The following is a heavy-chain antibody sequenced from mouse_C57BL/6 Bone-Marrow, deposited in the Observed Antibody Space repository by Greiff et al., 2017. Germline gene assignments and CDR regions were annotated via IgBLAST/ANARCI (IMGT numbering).Heavy chain of an antibody. CDR2: IDPENGDT. J-gene: IGHJ2*01. CDR3: TTLYYYGSSSYYFDY. CDR1: GFNIKDDY. D-gene: IGHD1-1*01. Sequence: EVMLVESGAELVRPGASVKLSCTASGFNIKDDYMHWVKQRPEQGLEWIGWIDPENGDTEYASKFQGKATITADTSSNTAYLQLSSLTSEDTAVYYCTTLYYYGSSSYYFDYWGQGTTLTGSS. V-gene: IGHV14-4*01.